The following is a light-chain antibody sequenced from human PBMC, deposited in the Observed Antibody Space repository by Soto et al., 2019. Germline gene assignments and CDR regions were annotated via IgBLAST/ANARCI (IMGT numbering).Light chain of an antibody. V-gene: IGKV1-5*01. CDR1: QSIGTW. CDR2: DAS. J-gene: IGKJ1*01. CDR3: QQYNSYPWT. Sequence: DIQMTQSPSILSESVGDRVTITCRASQSIGTWLAWYQQKPGKAPKPLIYDASSLESGVPSGFSGSGSGTEFTLTITSLQPDDFATYYCQQYNSYPWTFGQGTKVDI.